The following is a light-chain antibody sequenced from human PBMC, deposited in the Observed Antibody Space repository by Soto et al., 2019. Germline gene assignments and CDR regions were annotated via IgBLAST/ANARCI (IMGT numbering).Light chain of an antibody. CDR3: QQRSDWPQFT. V-gene: IGKV3-11*01. CDR2: DAS. CDR1: QSGSRY. J-gene: IGKJ3*01. Sequence: EIVLTQSPATLSLSPGERATLSCRASQSGSRYLAWYQQKPGQAPRLLIYDASNRATGIPARFSGSGSGTDFTLTISSLEPEDFAVYYCQQRSDWPQFTFGPGTKVDIK.